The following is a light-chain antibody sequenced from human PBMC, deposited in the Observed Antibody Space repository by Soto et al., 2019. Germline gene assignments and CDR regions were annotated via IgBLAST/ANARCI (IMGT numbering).Light chain of an antibody. CDR1: SGHSNYA. V-gene: IGLV4-69*01. J-gene: IGLJ2*01. Sequence: QSVLTQSPSASASLGASVKVTCTLSSGHSNYAIAWHQQQPEKGPRYLMKLNSDGSHTKWDGIPDRFSGSRSGAERYLTISSLQSDDEADYYGQTWGTGIVVFGGGTKLTVL. CDR2: LNSDGSH. CDR3: QTWGTGIVV.